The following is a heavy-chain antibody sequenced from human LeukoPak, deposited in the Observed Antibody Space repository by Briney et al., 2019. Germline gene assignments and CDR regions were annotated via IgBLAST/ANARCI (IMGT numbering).Heavy chain of an antibody. CDR1: GGTFSSYA. D-gene: IGHD5-12*01. V-gene: IGHV1-69*04. CDR3: ARVIEVDIVATFNYYYYGMDV. Sequence: SVKVSCKASGGTFSSYAISWVRQAPGQGLEWMGRIIPILGIANYAQKFQGRVTITADKSTSTAYMELSSLRSEDTAVYYCARVIEVDIVATFNYYYYGMDVWGQGTTVTVSS. J-gene: IGHJ6*02. CDR2: IIPILGIA.